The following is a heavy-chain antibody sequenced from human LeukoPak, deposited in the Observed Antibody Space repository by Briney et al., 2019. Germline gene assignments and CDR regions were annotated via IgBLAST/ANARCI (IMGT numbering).Heavy chain of an antibody. D-gene: IGHD3-9*01. J-gene: IGHJ4*02. CDR3: ARSGFILRYFDWLLEYYFDY. Sequence: SETLSLTCAVYGGSFSGYYWSWIRQPPGKGLEWIGEINHSGSTNYNPSLKSRVTISVDTSKNQFSLKLSSVTAADTAVYYCARSGFILRYFDWLLEYYFDYWGQGTLVTVSS. V-gene: IGHV4-34*01. CDR1: GGSFSGYY. CDR2: INHSGST.